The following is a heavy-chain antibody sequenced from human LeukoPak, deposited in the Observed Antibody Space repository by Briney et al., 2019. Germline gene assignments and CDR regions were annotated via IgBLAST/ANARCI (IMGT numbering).Heavy chain of an antibody. Sequence: GGSQSLSCAASGFTFNSFALSWVRQAPGKGLEWVSGISASGSTPYYTDSVKGRLTISRDNSKNTLYLQMNSLRAEDTAVYYCAKDKLGATVFWDYWGQGTLVTVSS. CDR1: GFTFNSFA. V-gene: IGHV3-23*01. D-gene: IGHD1-26*01. CDR2: ISASGSTP. J-gene: IGHJ4*02. CDR3: AKDKLGATVFWDY.